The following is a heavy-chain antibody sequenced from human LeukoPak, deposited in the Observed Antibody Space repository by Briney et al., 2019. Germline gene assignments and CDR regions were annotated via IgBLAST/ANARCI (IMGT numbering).Heavy chain of an antibody. Sequence: SVKVSCKASGYTFTSYGISWVRQAPGQGLEWMGRIIPIFGTANYAQKFQGRVTITTDESTSTAYMELSSLRSEDTAVYYCARDKVRGSWFDPWGQGTLVTVSS. D-gene: IGHD3-10*01. CDR3: ARDKVRGSWFDP. CDR2: IIPIFGTA. J-gene: IGHJ5*02. V-gene: IGHV1-69*05. CDR1: GYTFTSYG.